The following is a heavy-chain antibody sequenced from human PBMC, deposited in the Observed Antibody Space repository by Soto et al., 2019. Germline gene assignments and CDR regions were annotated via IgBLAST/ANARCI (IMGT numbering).Heavy chain of an antibody. Sequence: GGSLRLSCAASGFTFSSYAMSWVRQAPGKGLEWVSAISGSGGSTYYADSVKGRFTISRDNSKNTLYLQMNSLRAEDTAVYYCAKDRVVATTYNWFDPWGQGTLVTVSS. CDR1: GFTFSSYA. D-gene: IGHD5-12*01. V-gene: IGHV3-23*01. CDR3: AKDRVVATTYNWFDP. CDR2: ISGSGGST. J-gene: IGHJ5*02.